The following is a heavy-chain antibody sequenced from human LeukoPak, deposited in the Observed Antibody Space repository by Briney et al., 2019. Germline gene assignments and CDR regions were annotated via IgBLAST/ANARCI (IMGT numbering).Heavy chain of an antibody. J-gene: IGHJ5*02. CDR1: GYSFTSYW. Sequence: GESLKISCKDSGYSFTSYWIGWVRQMPGKGLEWMGIIYPGDSDTRCSPSFQGQVTISADKSISTAYLQWSSLKASDTAMYYCARRFIAAAGTGLHGGWFGPWGQGSLVSVSS. V-gene: IGHV5-51*01. CDR2: IYPGDSDT. D-gene: IGHD6-13*01. CDR3: ARRFIAAAGTGLHGGWFGP.